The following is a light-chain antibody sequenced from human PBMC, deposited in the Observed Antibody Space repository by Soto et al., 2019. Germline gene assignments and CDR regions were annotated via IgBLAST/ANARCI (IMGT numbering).Light chain of an antibody. J-gene: IGLJ1*01. Sequence: QSVLTQPPSASGSPGQSVTISCTGTSSDVGGYNYVSWYQQHPGKAPKLIIFEVNKRPSGVPDRFSGSKSGNTASLTVSGLQTEDAADYYCNSYAGSNSFVFGTGTKLTVL. CDR3: NSYAGSNSFV. V-gene: IGLV2-8*01. CDR1: SSDVGGYNY. CDR2: EVN.